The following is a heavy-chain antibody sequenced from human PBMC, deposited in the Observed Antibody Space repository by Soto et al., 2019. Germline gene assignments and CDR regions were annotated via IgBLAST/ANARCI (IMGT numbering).Heavy chain of an antibody. V-gene: IGHV3-53*04. CDR2: IYSGGST. Sequence: EVQLVESGGGLVQPGGSLRLSCAASGFTVSSNYMSWVRQAPGKGLEWVSVIYSGGSTYYADSVKGRFTISRHNSKNTLYLQMNSLRAEDTAVYYCARSRGSGTIFPYYYYGMDVWGQGTTVTVSS. J-gene: IGHJ6*02. D-gene: IGHD3-10*01. CDR1: GFTVSSNY. CDR3: ARSRGSGTIFPYYYYGMDV.